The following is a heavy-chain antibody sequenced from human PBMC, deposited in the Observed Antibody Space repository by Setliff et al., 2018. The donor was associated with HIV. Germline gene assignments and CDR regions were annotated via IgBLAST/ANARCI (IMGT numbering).Heavy chain of an antibody. CDR1: GYSISSGYY. V-gene: IGHV4-38-2*01. J-gene: IGHJ5*02. D-gene: IGHD3-10*01. CDR3: ATYADRESNRFDP. Sequence: PSETLSLTCVVSGYSISSGYYWGWIRQPPGKGLEWIGSIYHSGSTYYNPSLKSRVTISVDTFRNQFSLKLSTVTAADTAVYYWATYADRESNRFDPWGQGILVTVSS. CDR2: IYHSGST.